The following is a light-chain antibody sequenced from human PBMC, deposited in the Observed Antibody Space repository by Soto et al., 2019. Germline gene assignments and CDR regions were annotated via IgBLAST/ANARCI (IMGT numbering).Light chain of an antibody. J-gene: IGKJ3*01. V-gene: IGKV3-15*01. CDR3: QQYDNWL. Sequence: GMTQSAATLSVSPGERATLSCRASQSVSSNLAWYQQKPGQAPRLFIYGASTRATAIPPRFSGSGSGTEFTLTISSLQSEDFAVYYCQQYDNWLFGPGTKVDI. CDR2: GAS. CDR1: QSVSSN.